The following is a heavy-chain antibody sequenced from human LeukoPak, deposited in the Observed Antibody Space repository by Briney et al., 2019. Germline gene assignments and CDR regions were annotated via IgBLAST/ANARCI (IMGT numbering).Heavy chain of an antibody. CDR2: INPSGGST. CDR3: ARGGEYSGYDFWGYYFDY. Sequence: ASVKVSCKASGYTFTSYYMHWVRQAPGQGLEWMGIINPSGGSTSYAQKFQGRVTMTRDVSTSTVYVELSSLRSEDTAVYYCARGGEYSGYDFWGYYFDYWGQGTLVTVSS. V-gene: IGHV1-46*01. J-gene: IGHJ4*02. CDR1: GYTFTSYY. D-gene: IGHD5-12*01.